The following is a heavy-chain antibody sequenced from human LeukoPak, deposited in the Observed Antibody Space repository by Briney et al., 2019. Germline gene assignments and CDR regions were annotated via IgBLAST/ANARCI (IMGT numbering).Heavy chain of an antibody. Sequence: SETLSLTCTVSGGSINSNYWNWIRQPAGKGLEWIGRIYSSGSTSYKPSLRSRVTMSVDTTKNQFSLQLSSVTAADTTLYYCAREYYDYVWGGYRPYYFDYWGQGTLVTVSS. CDR3: AREYYDYVWGGYRPYYFDY. V-gene: IGHV4-4*07. CDR1: GGSINSNY. CDR2: IYSSGST. J-gene: IGHJ4*02. D-gene: IGHD3-16*02.